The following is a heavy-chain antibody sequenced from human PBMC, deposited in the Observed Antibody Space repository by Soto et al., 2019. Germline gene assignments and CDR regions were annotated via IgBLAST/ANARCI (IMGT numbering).Heavy chain of an antibody. Sequence: GGSLRLSCAASGFTFRSFTMNWVRQAPGKGLEWVSTISSNSAYIYYTDALRGRFTISRDNAKNSLHLQMNSLRAEDTAVYYCTRDASLDSSARDWFDPSGPGTLVTVSS. CDR2: ISSNSAYI. V-gene: IGHV3-21*01. D-gene: IGHD6-13*01. CDR3: TRDASLDSSARDWFDP. J-gene: IGHJ5*02. CDR1: GFTFRSFT.